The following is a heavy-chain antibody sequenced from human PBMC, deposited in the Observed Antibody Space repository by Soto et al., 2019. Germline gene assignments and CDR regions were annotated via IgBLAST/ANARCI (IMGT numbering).Heavy chain of an antibody. D-gene: IGHD2-21*02. V-gene: IGHV3-23*01. J-gene: IGHJ4*02. Sequence: GGSLRLSFAASGFTFSSYAMNWLRQAPGKGLEWVSAISGSRGSTYYADSVKGRFTISIANAKNTLYLQMNSLRAEDTAVYYCAKAGSLHIVVVTAILVYGGQGTLVTVSS. CDR3: AKAGSLHIVVVTAILVY. CDR1: GFTFSSYA. CDR2: ISGSRGST.